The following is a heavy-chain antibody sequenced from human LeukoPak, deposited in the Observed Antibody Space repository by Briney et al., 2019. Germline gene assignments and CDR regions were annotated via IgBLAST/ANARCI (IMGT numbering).Heavy chain of an antibody. CDR1: GFTFSNYG. CDR2: IWYDGSNK. V-gene: IGHV3-33*01. Sequence: GGSLRLSCAASGFTFSNYGMHWVRQAPGKGLEWVAVIWYDGSNKYYADSVKGRFAISRDNSKNTLYRQMNSLRAEDTAVYYCARDYYDSSGYPSFDPWGQGTLVTVSS. J-gene: IGHJ5*02. CDR3: ARDYYDSSGYPSFDP. D-gene: IGHD3-22*01.